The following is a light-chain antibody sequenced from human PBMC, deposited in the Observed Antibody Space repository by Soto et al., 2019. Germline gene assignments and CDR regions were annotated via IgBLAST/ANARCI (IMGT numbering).Light chain of an antibody. CDR3: HQYANAPLT. CDR2: HAS. Sequence: EIVLTQSPGTLSLSPGERATLSCRASQSVGNSYLAWYQQKPGQPPRLLIYHASIRATGTPDRFSGSGSGTDVTLTISRLEPEDFAVYYCHQYANAPLTFGGGTKVEIK. CDR1: QSVGNSY. V-gene: IGKV3-20*01. J-gene: IGKJ4*01.